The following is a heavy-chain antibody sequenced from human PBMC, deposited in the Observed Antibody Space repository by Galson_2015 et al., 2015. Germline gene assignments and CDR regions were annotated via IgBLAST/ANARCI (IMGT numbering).Heavy chain of an antibody. J-gene: IGHJ6*02. CDR3: ARDKWDYYDSSGYSDGMDV. Sequence: SLRLSCAASGFTFSSYGMHWVRQAPGKGLEWVAVIWYDGSNKYYADSVKGRFTISRDNSKNTLYLQMNSLRAEDTAVYYCARDKWDYYDSSGYSDGMDVWGQGTTVTVSS. CDR2: IWYDGSNK. D-gene: IGHD3-22*01. CDR1: GFTFSSYG. V-gene: IGHV3-33*01.